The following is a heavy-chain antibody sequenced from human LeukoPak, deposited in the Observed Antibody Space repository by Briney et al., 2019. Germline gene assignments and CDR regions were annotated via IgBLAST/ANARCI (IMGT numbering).Heavy chain of an antibody. V-gene: IGHV1-18*01. CDR2: ISASNGHT. D-gene: IGHD1-26*01. J-gene: IGHJ4*02. CDR3: AREEADSGTYYVDY. CDR1: GYTFITYG. Sequence: ASVKVSCKASGYTFITYGISWVRQAPGQCLEWMGWISASNGHTNYAQNFQGRVTMTTDTSTNTAYMELRSLRSDDTAIYYCAREEADSGTYYVDYWGQGTLVTVSS.